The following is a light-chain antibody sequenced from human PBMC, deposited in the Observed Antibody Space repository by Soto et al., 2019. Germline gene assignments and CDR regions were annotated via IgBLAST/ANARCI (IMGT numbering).Light chain of an antibody. V-gene: IGKV3-11*01. CDR2: DAS. CDR1: QSVSSY. J-gene: IGKJ3*01. CDR3: QHRSNWPPT. Sequence: EIVLTQSPATLSLSPGERATLSCRASQSVSSYLAWYQQKPGQAPRLLIYDASNRATDIPARFSGSGSGTAFTLTISSLDPEDFAVYYCQHRSNWPPTCGPGPKVDIK.